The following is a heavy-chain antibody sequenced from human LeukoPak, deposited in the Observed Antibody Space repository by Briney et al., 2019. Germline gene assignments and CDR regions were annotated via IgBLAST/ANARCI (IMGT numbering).Heavy chain of an antibody. Sequence: PSETLSLTCTVSGGSISSSSYYWGWIRQPPGKGLEWIGSIYYSGSTYYNLSLKSRVTISVDTSKNQFSLKLSSVTAADTAVYYCARQRNYGAFPSDDWGQGTLVTVSS. J-gene: IGHJ4*02. D-gene: IGHD4-17*01. CDR3: ARQRNYGAFPSDD. CDR1: GGSISSSSYY. V-gene: IGHV4-39*01. CDR2: IYYSGST.